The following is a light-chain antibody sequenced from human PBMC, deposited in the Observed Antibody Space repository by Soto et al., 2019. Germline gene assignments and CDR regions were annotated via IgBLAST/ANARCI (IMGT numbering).Light chain of an antibody. CDR3: QQYGSSLYT. Sequence: EIVLTQSPGTLYLSPGEKATLSCRASQTVSSSYLAWYQQKPGQAPRLLIAGASSRATGIPDRFSGTGSGTDFTLTISRLEPEDFAVYYCQQYGSSLYTFGQGTKLEIK. CDR2: GAS. J-gene: IGKJ2*01. V-gene: IGKV3-20*01. CDR1: QTVSSSY.